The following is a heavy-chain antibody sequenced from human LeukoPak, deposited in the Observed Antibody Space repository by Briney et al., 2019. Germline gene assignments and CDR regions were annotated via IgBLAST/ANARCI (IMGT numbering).Heavy chain of an antibody. J-gene: IGHJ4*02. V-gene: IGHV4-39*01. D-gene: IGHD5-24*01. CDR3: TRRRRDGYNFDL. Sequence: PSETLSLTCTVSGGSISSSSYYWGWIRQPPGKGLEWIGSIYYSGSTYYNPSLKSRVTISVDTSKNQFSLKLSSVTAADTAVYYCTRRRRDGYNFDLWGQGTLVTVSS. CDR1: GGSISSSSYY. CDR2: IYYSGST.